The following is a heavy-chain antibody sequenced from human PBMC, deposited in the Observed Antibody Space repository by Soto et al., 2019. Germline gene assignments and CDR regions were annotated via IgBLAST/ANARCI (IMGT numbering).Heavy chain of an antibody. CDR2: MHTSGST. J-gene: IGHJ3*02. CDR3: ARDNSKDSVDYAGAAFDI. V-gene: IGHV4-30-4*01. Sequence: QVHLQESGPGLVKPSQTLSLTCTVSGGSISSGNYYWSWIRQPPGKGLEWIGYMHTSGSTDYNPSLKSRVTISVDTSKNQFSLRLSSVTAADTAVYYCARDNSKDSVDYAGAAFDIWGLGTMVTVSS. CDR1: GGSISSGNYY. D-gene: IGHD4-17*01.